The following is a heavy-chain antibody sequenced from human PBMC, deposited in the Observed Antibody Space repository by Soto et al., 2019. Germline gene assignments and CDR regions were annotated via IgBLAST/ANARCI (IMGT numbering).Heavy chain of an antibody. D-gene: IGHD6-13*01. V-gene: IGHV4-34*01. CDR2: INHSGST. CDR1: GWSFSGDY. Sequence: SETLSLTCAVYGWSFSGDYWSWVRQPPGKGLEWIGEINHSGSTNYNPSLKSRVTISVDTSKNQFSLKLSSVTAADTAVYYCAAIGLIDRSRSGSWFDHWGQRTLVTVSS. CDR3: AAIGLIDRSRSGSWFDH. J-gene: IGHJ5*02.